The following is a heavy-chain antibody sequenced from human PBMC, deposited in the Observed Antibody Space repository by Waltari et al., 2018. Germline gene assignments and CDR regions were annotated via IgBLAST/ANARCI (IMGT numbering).Heavy chain of an antibody. CDR2: INSYWCST. V-gene: IGHV3-74*01. J-gene: IGHJ5*02. CDR3: VRKNIAAACLEP. D-gene: IGHD6-13*01. Sequence: EVQLVESGGGLVQPGGSLRLSCVASGFIFSTYRMDWVRQAPGKGLVWVSRINSYWCSTTYADSVKGQFTISRDNVKNTLYLQMSSLRAEDTAVYYWVRKNIAAACLEPWGQGTLVTVSS. CDR1: GFIFSTYR.